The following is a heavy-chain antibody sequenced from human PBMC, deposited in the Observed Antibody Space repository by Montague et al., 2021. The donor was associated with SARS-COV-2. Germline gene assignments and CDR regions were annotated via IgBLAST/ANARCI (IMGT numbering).Heavy chain of an antibody. V-gene: IGHV3-23*01. CDR3: AKVIRLGWLRSDAFDI. J-gene: IGHJ3*02. CDR2: ISGSGGST. Sequence: SLRLSCAASGFTFSSYAMSWVRQAPGKGLEWVSAISGSGGSTYYADSAKGRFTISRDNSKNTLYLQMNSLRAEDTAVYYCAKVIRLGWLRSDAFDIWGQGTMVTVSS. CDR1: GFTFSSYA. D-gene: IGHD5-12*01.